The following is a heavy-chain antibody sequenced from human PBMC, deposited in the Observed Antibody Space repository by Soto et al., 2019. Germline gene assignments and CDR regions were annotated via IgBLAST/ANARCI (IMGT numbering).Heavy chain of an antibody. CDR1: GFTFSSYA. CDR3: ASDEGDYGGNSIDY. J-gene: IGHJ4*02. D-gene: IGHD4-17*01. V-gene: IGHV3-30-3*01. Sequence: PGGSLRLSCAASGFTFSSYAMHWVRQAPGKGLEWVAVISYDGSNKYYADSVKGRFTISRDNSKNTLYLQMNSLRAEDTAVYYCASDEGDYGGNSIDYWGQGTLVTVSS. CDR2: ISYDGSNK.